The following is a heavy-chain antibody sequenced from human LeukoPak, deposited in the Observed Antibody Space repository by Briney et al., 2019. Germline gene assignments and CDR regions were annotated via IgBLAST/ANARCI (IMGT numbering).Heavy chain of an antibody. V-gene: IGHV4-59*08. J-gene: IGHJ4*02. Sequence: SETLSLTCTVSGGSMSSYYWSWIRQPPGKGLEWIAYICYSGNTNYNPSLKSRVTISVDTSKNQFSLRLSSVTAADTAVYYCARTQFRTPFDFWGQGALVTVSS. CDR3: ARTQFRTPFDF. D-gene: IGHD1-14*01. CDR1: GGSMSSYY. CDR2: ICYSGNT.